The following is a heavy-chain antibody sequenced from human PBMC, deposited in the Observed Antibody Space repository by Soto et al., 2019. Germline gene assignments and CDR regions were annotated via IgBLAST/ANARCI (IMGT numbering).Heavy chain of an antibody. CDR1: GFTVSSHY. D-gene: IGHD6-6*01. J-gene: IGHJ4*02. V-gene: IGHV3-66*01. Sequence: ETQLVESGGGLVQPGGSLRLSCAASGFTVSSHYMSWVRQAPGQGLEWVSRIDSGGRTNYADSVKGRFTISRDNSKNTLYRQMNSVRAEDTAVDYCATDQYSRIAGLWGQGILVTVSS. CDR2: IDSGGRT. CDR3: ATDQYSRIAGL.